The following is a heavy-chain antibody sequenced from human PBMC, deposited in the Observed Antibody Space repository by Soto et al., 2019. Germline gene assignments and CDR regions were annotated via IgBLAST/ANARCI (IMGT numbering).Heavy chain of an antibody. J-gene: IGHJ6*02. CDR2: INSDGTST. Sequence: PGGSLRLSCAASGFTFSSYWMHWVRQAPGKGLVWVSRINSDGTSTSYADSVKGRFTISRDTAKNTLYLQMNNVRAEDTAVYYCALFATHYYNGMDVWGQGTTVTV. CDR1: GFTFSSYW. V-gene: IGHV3-74*01. CDR3: ALFATHYYNGMDV. D-gene: IGHD5-12*01.